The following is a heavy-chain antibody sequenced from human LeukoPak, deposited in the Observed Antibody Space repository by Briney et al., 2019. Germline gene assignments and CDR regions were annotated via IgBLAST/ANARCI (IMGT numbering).Heavy chain of an antibody. CDR3: ARDQWEWLLYRYKGGVWFDP. Sequence: GASVKVSCKASGGTFSSYAISWVRQAPGQGLEWMGGIIPIFGTANYAQKFQGRVTITADESTSTAYMELSSLRSEDTAVYYCARDQWEWLLYRYKGGVWFDPWGQGTLVTVSS. CDR2: IIPIFGTA. D-gene: IGHD3-3*01. J-gene: IGHJ5*02. V-gene: IGHV1-69*13. CDR1: GGTFSSYA.